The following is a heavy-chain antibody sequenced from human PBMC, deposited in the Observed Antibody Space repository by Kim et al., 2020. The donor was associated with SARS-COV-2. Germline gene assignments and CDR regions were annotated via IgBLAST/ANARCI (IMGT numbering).Heavy chain of an antibody. CDR3: ARDSSPIVGAKYGAFDI. D-gene: IGHD1-26*01. J-gene: IGHJ3*02. CDR1: GYTFTSYG. Sequence: ASVKVSCKASGYTFTSYGISWVRQAPGQGLEWMGWISAYNGNTNYAQKLQGRVTMTTDTSTSTAYMELRSLRSDDTAVYYCARDSSPIVGAKYGAFDIWGQGTMVTVSS. V-gene: IGHV1-18*04. CDR2: ISAYNGNT.